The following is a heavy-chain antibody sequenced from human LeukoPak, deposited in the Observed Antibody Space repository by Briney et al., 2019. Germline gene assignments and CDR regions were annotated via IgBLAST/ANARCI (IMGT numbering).Heavy chain of an antibody. J-gene: IGHJ4*02. CDR2: IYYSGST. CDR1: GGSISSGDYY. Sequence: SQTLSLTCTVSGGSISSGDYYWSWIRQPPGKGLEWIGCIYYSGSTYYNPSLKSRVTISVDTSKNQFSLKLSSVTAADTAVYYCARADYDILTGYYPFDYWGQGTLVTVSS. CDR3: ARADYDILTGYYPFDY. V-gene: IGHV4-30-4*01. D-gene: IGHD3-9*01.